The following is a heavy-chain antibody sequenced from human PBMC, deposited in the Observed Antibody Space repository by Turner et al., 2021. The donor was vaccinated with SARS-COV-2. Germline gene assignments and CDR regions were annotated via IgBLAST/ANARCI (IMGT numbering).Heavy chain of an antibody. CDR3: ARVVVLRRAYFDY. V-gene: IGHV4-30-4*01. D-gene: IGHD2-8*01. Sequence: QVQLPESGPGLVKPSQTLSLPCTVSGGSIRSCDYYWSWIRQPPGKGLEWIGYIYFSGSTYYNPSLKSRVTRSVDTSKNQVSLKLSSVTAADTAVYYCARVVVLRRAYFDYWGQGTLVTVSS. CDR1: GGSIRSCDYY. CDR2: IYFSGST. J-gene: IGHJ4*02.